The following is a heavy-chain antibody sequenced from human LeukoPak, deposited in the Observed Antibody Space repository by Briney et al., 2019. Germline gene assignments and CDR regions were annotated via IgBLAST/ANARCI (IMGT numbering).Heavy chain of an antibody. CDR1: GFTFSSYA. CDR2: IKQDGSEK. J-gene: IGHJ4*02. V-gene: IGHV3-7*01. CDR3: AREEWLPILGH. Sequence: GGSLRLSCAASGFTFSSYAMSWVRQAPGKGLEWVANIKQDGSEKYYVDSVKGRFTISRDNAKNSLYLQINSLRAEDTAVYYCAREEWLPILGHWGQGTLVTVSS. D-gene: IGHD3-3*01.